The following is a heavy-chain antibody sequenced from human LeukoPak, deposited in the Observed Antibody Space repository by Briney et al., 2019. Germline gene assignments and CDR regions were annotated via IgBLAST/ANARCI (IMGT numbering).Heavy chain of an antibody. CDR2: INHSGST. CDR3: ALLRELDY. D-gene: IGHD1-1*01. V-gene: IGHV4-34*01. CDR1: GGSFSGYY. Sequence: PSETLSLTCAVYGGSFSGYYWSWIRQPPGKGLEWIGEINHSGSTNYNPSLKSRVTISVDTSKNQFSLKLSSVTAADTAVYYCALLRELDYWGQGTLVTVSS. J-gene: IGHJ4*02.